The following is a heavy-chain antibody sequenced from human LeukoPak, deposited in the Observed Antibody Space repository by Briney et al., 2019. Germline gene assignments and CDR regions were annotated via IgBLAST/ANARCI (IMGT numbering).Heavy chain of an antibody. Sequence: PSETLSLTCTVSGDSISTSNSYWGWIRQPPGKGLEWIGSIYYSGNTYYNASLKSRVTISVDTSKNQFSLKLTSVTAADTAVYYCARSSGWIDLHYYMDVWGKGTTVTISS. CDR1: GDSISTSNSY. CDR2: IYYSGNT. CDR3: ARSSGWIDLHYYMDV. J-gene: IGHJ6*03. V-gene: IGHV4-39*01. D-gene: IGHD3-22*01.